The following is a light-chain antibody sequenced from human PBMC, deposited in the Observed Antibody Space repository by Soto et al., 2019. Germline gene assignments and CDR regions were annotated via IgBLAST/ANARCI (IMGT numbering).Light chain of an antibody. CDR3: SSYTSSSTYV. Sequence: QSALTQPASVSGSTGQSITISCTGTSTDIGRYNYVSWYQQHPGKAPKLMIYDVSNRPSGVSNRFSGSKSGNTASLTISGLQAEDEADYYCSSYTSSSTYVFGTGTKLTVL. CDR1: STDIGRYNY. J-gene: IGLJ1*01. CDR2: DVS. V-gene: IGLV2-14*01.